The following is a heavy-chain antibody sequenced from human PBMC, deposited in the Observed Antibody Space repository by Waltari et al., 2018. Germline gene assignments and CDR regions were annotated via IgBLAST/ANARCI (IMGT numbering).Heavy chain of an antibody. Sequence: QLQLQESGPGLVKPSETLSLTCTVSGGSISSSSYYWGWIRQPPGKGLEWIGSIYYSGSTYYNPSLKSRVTISVDTSKNQFSLKLSSVTAADTAVYYCARVGGGRGDYGWYFDLWGRGTLVTVSS. CDR1: GGSISSSSYY. V-gene: IGHV4-39*01. J-gene: IGHJ2*01. CDR3: ARVGGGRGDYGWYFDL. D-gene: IGHD4-17*01. CDR2: IYYSGST.